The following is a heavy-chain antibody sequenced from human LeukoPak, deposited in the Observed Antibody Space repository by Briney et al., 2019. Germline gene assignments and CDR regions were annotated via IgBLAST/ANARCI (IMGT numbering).Heavy chain of an antibody. Sequence: PSETLSLTCTVSGGSISSYYWSWIRQPAGKGLEWIGRIYTSGSTNYNPSLKSRVTMSVDTSKNQFSLNLSSVTAADTAVYYCARDGYYYGSGSYYNPFGYWGQGTLVTVSS. J-gene: IGHJ4*02. CDR2: IYTSGST. V-gene: IGHV4-4*07. CDR1: GGSISSYY. D-gene: IGHD3-10*01. CDR3: ARDGYYYGSGSYYNPFGY.